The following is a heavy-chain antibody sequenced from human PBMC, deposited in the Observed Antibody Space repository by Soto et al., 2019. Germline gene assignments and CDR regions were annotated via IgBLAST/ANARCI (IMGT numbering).Heavy chain of an antibody. D-gene: IGHD6-19*01. J-gene: IGHJ6*02. Sequence: EVQLLESGGGLVQPGGSLRLSCAASGFIFRSHAISWVRQAPGKGLEWISTISGNGENTYYADSVKGQLTISRDNSKNTVYLQMNNLRVEDTAVYYCAKDRLYSSLWFAHPLYGMDVWGQGATVTVSS. V-gene: IGHV3-23*01. CDR1: GFIFRSHA. CDR2: ISGNGENT. CDR3: AKDRLYSSLWFAHPLYGMDV.